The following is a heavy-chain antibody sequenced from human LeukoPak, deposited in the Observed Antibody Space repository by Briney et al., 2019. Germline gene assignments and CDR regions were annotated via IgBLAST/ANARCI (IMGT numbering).Heavy chain of an antibody. CDR2: ITYDGSSK. V-gene: IGHV3-30-3*01. CDR1: GFSFSSCA. D-gene: IGHD3-3*01. J-gene: IGHJ4*02. CDR3: AREKRSGYYPGY. Sequence: GGSLRLSCAASGFSFSSCAMHWVRQAPGKGLEWVAIITYDGSSKYYADSVEGRFTISRDQSKNTLYLQMNSLRPEDTAIYYCAREKRSGYYPGYWGQGTLVTVSS.